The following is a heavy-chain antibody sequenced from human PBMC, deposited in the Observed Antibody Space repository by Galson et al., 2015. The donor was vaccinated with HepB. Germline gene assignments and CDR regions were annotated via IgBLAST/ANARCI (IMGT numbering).Heavy chain of an antibody. Sequence: SLRLSCAASGLTFSSYGMHWVRQAPGKGLEWVAVIWYDGSITYSADSVKGRFTISRDNSKNTLYLQMNSLRAEDTAVYYCARRGYNVYDLLIFDYWGQGTLVTVSS. CDR3: ARRGYNVYDLLIFDY. D-gene: IGHD5/OR15-5a*01. CDR1: GLTFSSYG. V-gene: IGHV3-33*01. CDR2: IWYDGSIT. J-gene: IGHJ4*02.